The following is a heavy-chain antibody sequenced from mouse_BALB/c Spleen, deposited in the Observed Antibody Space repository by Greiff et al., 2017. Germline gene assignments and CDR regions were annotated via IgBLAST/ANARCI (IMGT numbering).Heavy chain of an antibody. Sequence: QVTLKVCGPGILQPSQTLSLTCSFSGFSLSTSGMSVGWIRQPSGKGLEWLAHIWWNDDKYYNPALKSRLTISKDTSNNQVFLKIASVVTADTATYYCARIWSYAMDYWGQGTSVTVSS. CDR1: GFSLSTSGMS. CDR2: IWWNDDK. J-gene: IGHJ4*01. V-gene: IGHV8-8*01. CDR3: ARIWSYAMDY.